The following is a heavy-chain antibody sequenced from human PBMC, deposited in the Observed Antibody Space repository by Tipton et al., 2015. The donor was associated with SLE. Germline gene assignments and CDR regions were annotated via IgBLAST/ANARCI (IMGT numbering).Heavy chain of an antibody. D-gene: IGHD3-10*01. J-gene: IGHJ1*01. CDR3: ARDPTMVLQLPEYFQH. Sequence: QLVQSGPEVKKPGASVKVSCKASGYTFTGYYMHWVRQAPGQGLEWMGRINPNSGGTNYAQKFQGRVTMTTDTSTSTAYMELRSLRSDDTAVYYCARDPTMVLQLPEYFQHWGQGTLVTVSS. V-gene: IGHV1-2*06. CDR1: GYTFTGYY. CDR2: INPNSGGT.